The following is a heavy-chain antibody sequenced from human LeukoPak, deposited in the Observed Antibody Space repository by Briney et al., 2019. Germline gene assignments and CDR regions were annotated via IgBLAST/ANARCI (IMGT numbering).Heavy chain of an antibody. J-gene: IGHJ4*02. CDR2: ISDSGST. D-gene: IGHD3-22*01. V-gene: IGHV4-59*01. Sequence: SETLSLTCSVSGGSISHYHWSWIRQPPGKGLEWIGSISDSGSTNYSPSLKSRVTISVDTSKNQFSLKLTSVTAADTAAYYCARAERTYYFDSSGYYLDYWGQGTLVTVSS. CDR3: ARAERTYYFDSSGYYLDY. CDR1: GGSISHYH.